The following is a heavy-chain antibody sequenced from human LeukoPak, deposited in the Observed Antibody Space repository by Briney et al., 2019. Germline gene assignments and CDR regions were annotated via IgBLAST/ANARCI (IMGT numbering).Heavy chain of an antibody. D-gene: IGHD3-3*01. CDR2: INPNSGGT. Sequence: GASVKVSCKASGYTFTGYYMHWVRQAPGQGLEWMGWINPNSGGTNYAQKFQGRVTMTRDTSISTAYMELSRLRSDDTAVYYCARSFSTNNYDFWSGYKYYFDYWGQGTLVTVSS. CDR3: ARSFSTNNYDFWSGYKYYFDY. V-gene: IGHV1-2*02. J-gene: IGHJ4*02. CDR1: GYTFTGYY.